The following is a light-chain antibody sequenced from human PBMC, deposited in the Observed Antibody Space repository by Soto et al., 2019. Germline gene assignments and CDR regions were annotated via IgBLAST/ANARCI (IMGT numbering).Light chain of an antibody. J-gene: IGLJ3*02. CDR3: QSYDSSLSGSV. V-gene: IGLV1-40*01. Sequence: QSVLTQPPSVSGAPGQRVTISCTGSSSNIGGGYDVHWYQQLPGTAPKLIIYGNSNRPSGVPDRFSGSKSGTSASLAITGLQAEDEADYYCQSYDSSLSGSVFGGGTKVTVL. CDR2: GNS. CDR1: SSNIGGGYD.